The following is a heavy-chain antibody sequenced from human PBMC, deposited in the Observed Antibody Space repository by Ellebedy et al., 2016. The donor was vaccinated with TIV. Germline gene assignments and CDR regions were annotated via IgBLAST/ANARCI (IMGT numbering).Heavy chain of an antibody. J-gene: IGHJ4*02. CDR2: INWNGGST. Sequence: GESLKISCAASGFTFDDYGMSWVRQAPGKGLEWVSGINWNGGSTGYADSVKGRFTISRDNAKNSLYLQMNSLRAEDTALYHCARVMESQLDLDYWGQGTLVTVSS. CDR3: ARVMESQLDLDY. V-gene: IGHV3-20*01. D-gene: IGHD1-1*01. CDR1: GFTFDDYG.